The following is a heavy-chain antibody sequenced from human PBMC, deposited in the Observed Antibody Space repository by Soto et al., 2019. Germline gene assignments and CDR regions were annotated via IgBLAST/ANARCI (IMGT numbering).Heavy chain of an antibody. CDR2: ISGSGGST. CDR3: AKDLRVVPAAPDAFDI. Sequence: GGSLRLSCAASGFTFSSYAMSWVRQAPGKGLEWVSAISGSGGSTYYADSVKGRFTISRDNSKNTLYLQMNSLRAEDTAVYYCAKDLRVVPAAPDAFDIWGQGTMVTVSS. V-gene: IGHV3-23*01. CDR1: GFTFSSYA. D-gene: IGHD2-2*01. J-gene: IGHJ3*02.